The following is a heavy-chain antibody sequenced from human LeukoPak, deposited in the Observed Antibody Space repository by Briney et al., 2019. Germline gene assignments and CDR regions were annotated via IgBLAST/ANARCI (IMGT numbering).Heavy chain of an antibody. V-gene: IGHV1-46*01. CDR3: ARTAARRFDY. J-gene: IGHJ4*02. CDR1: GYTFTSYA. Sequence: EASVNVSCKASGYTFTSYAMNWVRQAPGQGLEWMGIINPTGGSTTYAQKFQGRVTMTRDTSTSTVYMELSSLRSDDTAVYYCARTAARRFDYWGQGTLVTVSS. CDR2: INPTGGST. D-gene: IGHD6-6*01.